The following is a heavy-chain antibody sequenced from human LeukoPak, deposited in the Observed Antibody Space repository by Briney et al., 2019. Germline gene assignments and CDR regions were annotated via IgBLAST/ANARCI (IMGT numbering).Heavy chain of an antibody. J-gene: IGHJ6*02. CDR2: IYYSGST. CDR1: GGSISSGGYY. V-gene: IGHV4-31*03. CDR3: AREAPSGKTGTTEYGMDV. Sequence: SETLSLTCTVSGGSISSGGYYWSWIRQHPGKGLEWIGYIYYSGSTYYNPSLKSRVTISVDTSKNQFSLKLSSVTAADTAVYYCAREAPSGKTGTTEYGMDVWGQGTTVTVSS. D-gene: IGHD1-1*01.